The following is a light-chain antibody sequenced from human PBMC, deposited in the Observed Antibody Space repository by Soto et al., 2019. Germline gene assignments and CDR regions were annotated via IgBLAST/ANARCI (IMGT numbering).Light chain of an antibody. CDR1: QSVRSY. V-gene: IGKV3-11*01. CDR3: QQRSNWPRT. J-gene: IGKJ3*01. Sequence: EIVLTQSPATVSLSPGERATLSCRASQSVRSYLAWFQQKPGQAPRLLIYDASNRATGIPARFSGSGSGTDFTLTISILEPEDFAVYYCQQRSNWPRTFGLGTKVEIK. CDR2: DAS.